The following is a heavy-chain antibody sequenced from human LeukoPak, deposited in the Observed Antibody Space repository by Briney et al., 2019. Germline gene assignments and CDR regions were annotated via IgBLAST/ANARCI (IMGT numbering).Heavy chain of an antibody. CDR2: VSQSGST. J-gene: IGHJ3*02. V-gene: IGHV4-38-2*02. D-gene: IGHD3-22*01. CDR1: GYSLRNGYH. CDR3: ARAGLLLRGAFDI. Sequence: SETLSLTCTVSGYSLRNGYHWAWFRQPPGQGLEWIGSVSQSGSTYDNPSLKSRVTISVDTSKNQFSLKLSSVTAADTAVYYCARAGLLLRGAFDIWGQGTMVTVSS.